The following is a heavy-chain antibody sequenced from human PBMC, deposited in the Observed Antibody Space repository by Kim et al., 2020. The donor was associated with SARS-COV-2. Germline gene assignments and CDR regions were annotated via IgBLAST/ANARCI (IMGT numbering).Heavy chain of an antibody. J-gene: IGHJ5*02. Sequence: YNPSLKRRVTISVDTSKHQFSVELSSVTAATTAVYYCARGFAVSGWFEPWGQGTLITVSS. CDR3: ARGFAVSGWFEP. V-gene: IGHV4-31*02. D-gene: IGHD6-19*01.